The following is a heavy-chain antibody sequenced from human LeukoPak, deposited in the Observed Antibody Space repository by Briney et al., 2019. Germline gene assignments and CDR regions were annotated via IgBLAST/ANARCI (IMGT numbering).Heavy chain of an antibody. Sequence: SETLSLTCTLSGGSISSSSYYWGWIRQPPGKGLEWIGSIYYSGSTYYNPSLKSRVTISVDTSKNQFSLKLSSVTAADTAVYYCAREFRKQWLGKNWFDPWGQGTLVTVSS. CDR2: IYYSGST. CDR3: AREFRKQWLGKNWFDP. V-gene: IGHV4-39*07. J-gene: IGHJ5*02. CDR1: GGSISSSSYY. D-gene: IGHD6-19*01.